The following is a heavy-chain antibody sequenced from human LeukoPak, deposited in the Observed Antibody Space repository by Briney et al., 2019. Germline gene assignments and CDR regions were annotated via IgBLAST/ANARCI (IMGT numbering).Heavy chain of an antibody. CDR1: GGSISTYY. D-gene: IGHD6-19*01. Sequence: SETLSLTCIISGGSISTYYWNWMRQTPGKGLEWIGYIYYSGRTNYNRSFRSRVTISLDTSKNQFSLKLSSVTAADTAMYYCTRGTDIKVAGNYWGQGTLVTVSS. V-gene: IGHV4-59*08. CDR2: IYYSGRT. CDR3: TRGTDIKVAGNY. J-gene: IGHJ4*02.